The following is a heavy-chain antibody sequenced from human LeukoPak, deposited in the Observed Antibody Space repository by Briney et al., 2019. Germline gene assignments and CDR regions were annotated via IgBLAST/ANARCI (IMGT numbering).Heavy chain of an antibody. CDR3: AAESERWLVRS. D-gene: IGHD6-19*01. CDR1: GGSISSGGYY. Sequence: SETLSLTCTVSGGSISSGGYYWSWIRQPPGKGLEWIGYIYHSGSTYDNPSLKSRVTISVDRSKNQFSLKLSSVTAADTAVYYCAAESERWLVRSWGQGTLVTVSS. CDR2: IYHSGST. J-gene: IGHJ4*02. V-gene: IGHV4-30-2*01.